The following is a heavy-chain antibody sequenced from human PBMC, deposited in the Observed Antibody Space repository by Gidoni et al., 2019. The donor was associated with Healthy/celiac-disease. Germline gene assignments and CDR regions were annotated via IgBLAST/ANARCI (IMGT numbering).Heavy chain of an antibody. Sequence: EVQLVQSGAEVKKPGESLKISCKGSGYSFTSYWIGWVRQLPGKGLEWMGIIYPGDSDTRYSPSFQGQVTISADKSISTAYLQWSSLKASDTAMYYCARLICWYSSSCHDGFDYWGQGTLVTVSS. V-gene: IGHV5-51*03. J-gene: IGHJ4*02. CDR2: IYPGDSDT. D-gene: IGHD6-13*01. CDR1: GYSFTSYW. CDR3: ARLICWYSSSCHDGFDY.